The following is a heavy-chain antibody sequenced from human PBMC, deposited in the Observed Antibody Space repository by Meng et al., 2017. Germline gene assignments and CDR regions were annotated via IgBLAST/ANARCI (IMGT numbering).Heavy chain of an antibody. J-gene: IGHJ3*02. V-gene: IGHV4-31*03. CDR3: ARDRPYYYDSSGPRGAFDI. CDR2: IYYSGST. D-gene: IGHD3-22*01. Sequence: QGYVQGAGPGVVKPSQTLSLTCTGSGGSISSGGYYWSWIRQHPGKGLEWIGYIYYSGSTYYNPSLKSRVTISVDTSKNQFSLKLSSVTAADTAVYYCARDRPYYYDSSGPRGAFDIWGQGTMVTVSS. CDR1: GGSISSGGYY.